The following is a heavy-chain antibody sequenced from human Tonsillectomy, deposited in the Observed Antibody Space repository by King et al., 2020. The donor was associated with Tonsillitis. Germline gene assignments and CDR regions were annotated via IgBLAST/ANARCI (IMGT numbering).Heavy chain of an antibody. J-gene: IGHJ6*01. Sequence: VQLVESGAEVKKPGSSVKVSCKASGGTFSSYAISWVRQAPGQGLEWMGGIIPIFGTANYAQKFQGRVTMTADESTSTDYMELSSLRYDDTAVYYCAIHLSMVRGIIITDLYYYYYGMDVWGQGPTVTVSS. CDR2: IIPIFGTA. CDR1: GGTFSSYA. D-gene: IGHD3-10*01. CDR3: AIHLSMVRGIIITDLYYYYYGMDV. V-gene: IGHV1-69*01.